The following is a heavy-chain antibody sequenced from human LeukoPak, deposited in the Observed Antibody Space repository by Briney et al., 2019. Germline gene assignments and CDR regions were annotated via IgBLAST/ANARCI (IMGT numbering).Heavy chain of an antibody. J-gene: IGHJ4*02. CDR1: GFTFSSYW. CDR2: IKQDGSEK. D-gene: IGHD3-22*01. Sequence: PGGSLRLSCEASGFTFSSYWMSWVRQAPGKGLEWVANIKQDGSEKYYVDSVKGRFTISRDNAKNSLYLQMNSLRAEDMALYYCAKSGIVNYYDSSGFLDYWGQGTLVTVSS. V-gene: IGHV3-7*03. CDR3: AKSGIVNYYDSSGFLDY.